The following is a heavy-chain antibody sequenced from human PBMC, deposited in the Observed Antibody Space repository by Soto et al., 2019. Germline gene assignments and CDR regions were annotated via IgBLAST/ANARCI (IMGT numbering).Heavy chain of an antibody. CDR2: MDPITGGT. CDR1: GYTFTGYY. D-gene: IGHD2-15*01. CDR3: ARGRDAASQFYSPHGMDG. J-gene: IGHJ6*02. Sequence: ASVNVSCKASGYTFTGYYMHWVRQAPGRVLEWVGLMDPITGGTDYEERLRDRVTMTRDTSINTAYMELRRLRSDDTAIYFCARGRDAASQFYSPHGMDGWGQGTTVTVSS. V-gene: IGHV1-2*02.